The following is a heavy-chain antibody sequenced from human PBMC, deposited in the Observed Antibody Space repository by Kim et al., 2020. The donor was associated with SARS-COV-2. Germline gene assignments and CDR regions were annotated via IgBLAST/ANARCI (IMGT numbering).Heavy chain of an antibody. V-gene: IGHV3-21*06. D-gene: IGHD3-10*01. J-gene: IGHJ4*02. Sequence: RFTISRDNAKNSLYLQMNSLRAEDTAVYYCARAGGTYDYGSGSYSAPFDYWGQGALVAVSS. CDR3: ARAGGTYDYGSGSYSAPFDY.